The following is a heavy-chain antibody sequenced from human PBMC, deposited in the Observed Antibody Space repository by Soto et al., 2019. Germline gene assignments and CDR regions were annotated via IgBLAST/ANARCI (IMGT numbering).Heavy chain of an antibody. V-gene: IGHV4-4*02. CDR1: GGSISTNW. D-gene: IGHD6-19*01. J-gene: IGHJ4*02. Sequence: QVQLQESGPGLVKPSGTLSLTCAVSGGSISTNWWSWVRQPPGKGLEWIGEIYHSGTTKYNPSLWSRVTISLDKSENQFSMNLNSVTAAATAIYYCARHIAVPRTMGFDYWGQGILVSVSS. CDR2: IYHSGTT. CDR3: ARHIAVPRTMGFDY.